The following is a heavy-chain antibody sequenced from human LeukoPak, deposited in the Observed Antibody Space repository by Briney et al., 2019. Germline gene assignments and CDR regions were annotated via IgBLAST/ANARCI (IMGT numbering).Heavy chain of an antibody. D-gene: IGHD5-24*01. CDR3: ARDGEWLQFAPKYYFDY. Sequence: ASVKVSCKASGYTFTSYYMRWVRQAPGQGLEWMGIINPSGGSTSYAQKFQGRVTMTRDTSTSTVYMELSSLRSEDTAVYYCARDGEWLQFAPKYYFDYWGQGTLATVSS. J-gene: IGHJ4*02. CDR2: INPSGGST. CDR1: GYTFTSYY. V-gene: IGHV1-46*01.